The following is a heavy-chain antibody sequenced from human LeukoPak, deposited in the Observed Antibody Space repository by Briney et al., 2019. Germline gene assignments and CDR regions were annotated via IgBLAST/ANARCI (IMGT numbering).Heavy chain of an antibody. J-gene: IGHJ4*02. Sequence: GGSLRLSCAASGFTFSSYAMHWVRQAPGKGLEWVAVISYDGSNKYYADSVKGRFTISRDNSKNTLYLQMNSLRVEDTAVYYCARGWDYFDYWGQGTLVTVSS. V-gene: IGHV3-30-3*01. CDR1: GFTFSSYA. CDR3: ARGWDYFDY. CDR2: ISYDGSNK.